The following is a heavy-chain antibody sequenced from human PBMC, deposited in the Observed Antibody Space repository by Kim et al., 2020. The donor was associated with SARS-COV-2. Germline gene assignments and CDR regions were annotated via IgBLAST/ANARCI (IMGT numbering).Heavy chain of an antibody. CDR1: GYTFTSYA. D-gene: IGHD2-2*01. Sequence: ASVKVSCKASGYTFTSYAMHWVRQAPGQRLEWMGWINAGNGNTKYSQKFQGRVTITRDTSASTAYMELSSLRSEDTAVYYCAREDIVVVPAAIRSWFDPWGQGTLVTVSS. J-gene: IGHJ5*02. CDR3: AREDIVVVPAAIRSWFDP. CDR2: INAGNGNT. V-gene: IGHV1-3*01.